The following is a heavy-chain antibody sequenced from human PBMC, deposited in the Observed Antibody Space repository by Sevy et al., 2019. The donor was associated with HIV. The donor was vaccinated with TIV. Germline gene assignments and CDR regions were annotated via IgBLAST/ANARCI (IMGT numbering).Heavy chain of an antibody. V-gene: IGHV3-7*01. CDR3: ARDLSYYFWSGYHYFDY. CDR1: GFTFSSYW. D-gene: IGHD3-3*01. Sequence: GGSLRLSCAASGFTFSSYWMSWVRQAPGKGLEWVANIKQDGSEKYYVDCVKGRFTISNDKAKNSLYLQMNSLRAEDTAVYYCARDLSYYFWSGYHYFDYLGQGTLVTVSS. J-gene: IGHJ4*02. CDR2: IKQDGSEK.